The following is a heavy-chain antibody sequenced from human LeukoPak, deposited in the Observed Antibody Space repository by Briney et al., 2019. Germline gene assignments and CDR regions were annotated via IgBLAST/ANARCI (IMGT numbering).Heavy chain of an antibody. CDR3: ARDHGRYYSSSPGGWFDP. D-gene: IGHD6-13*01. J-gene: IGHJ5*02. V-gene: IGHV1-46*01. Sequence: ASVTVSCKASGYTFTSYYMHWVRPPPGQGLEWMGIINPSGGSTSYAQKFQGRVTMARDTSTSTVYMELSSLRSEDTAVYYCARDHGRYYSSSPGGWFDPWGQGTLVTVSS. CDR1: GYTFTSYY. CDR2: INPSGGST.